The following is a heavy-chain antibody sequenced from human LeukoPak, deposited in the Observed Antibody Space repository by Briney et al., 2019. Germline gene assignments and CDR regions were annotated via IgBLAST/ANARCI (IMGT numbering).Heavy chain of an antibody. D-gene: IGHD5-18*01. CDR2: ISWNSGSI. CDR3: AKDPGYGYILS. Sequence: GGSLRLSCAASGFTFDDYAMHWVRQAPGKGLEWVSGISWNSGSIGYADSVKGRFTISRDNAKNSLYLQMNSLRAEDTALYYCAKDPGYGYILSWGQGTLVTVSS. CDR1: GFTFDDYA. J-gene: IGHJ5*02. V-gene: IGHV3-9*01.